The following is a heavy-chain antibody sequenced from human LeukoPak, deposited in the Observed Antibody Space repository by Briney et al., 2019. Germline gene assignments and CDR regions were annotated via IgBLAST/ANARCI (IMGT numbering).Heavy chain of an antibody. CDR2: INHSGST. CDR3: ARATLNGLQLSLPTFDY. J-gene: IGHJ4*02. V-gene: IGHV4-34*01. CDR1: GGSFSGYY. D-gene: IGHD5-18*01. Sequence: SETLSLTCAVYGGSFSGYYWSRIRQPPGKGLEWIGEINHSGSTNYNPSLKSRVTISVDTSKNQFSLKLSSVTAADTAVYYCARATLNGLQLSLPTFDYWGQGTLVTVSP.